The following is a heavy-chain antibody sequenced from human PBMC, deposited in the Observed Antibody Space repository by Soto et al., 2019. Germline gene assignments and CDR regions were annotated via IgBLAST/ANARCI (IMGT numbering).Heavy chain of an antibody. CDR1: GFTFSSYI. D-gene: IGHD2-2*01. J-gene: IGHJ6*02. V-gene: IGHV3-48*02. CDR3: ARAEVPAARYYYYGMDV. CDR2: ISSSSSTI. Sequence: PGGSLRLSCAASGFTFSSYIMNWVRQSPGKGLEWVSYISSSSSTIYYADSVKGRFTISRDNAKNSLYLQMNSLRDEDTAVYYCARAEVPAARYYYYGMDVWGQGTTVPVSS.